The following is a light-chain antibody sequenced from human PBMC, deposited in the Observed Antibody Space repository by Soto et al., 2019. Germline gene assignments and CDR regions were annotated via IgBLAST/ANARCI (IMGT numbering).Light chain of an antibody. Sequence: EGGVTQAVAAVSLSQRKRAKVCCRASQSVSSNLAWYQQKPGQAPRLLIYGASSRASGIPARFSVSGSGTEVTLAICSLQSGDCTVFFSQLSGSPHKRFGEGTKVDI. CDR3: QLSGSPHKR. J-gene: IGKJ1*01. CDR2: GAS. V-gene: IGKV3-15*01. CDR1: QSVSSN.